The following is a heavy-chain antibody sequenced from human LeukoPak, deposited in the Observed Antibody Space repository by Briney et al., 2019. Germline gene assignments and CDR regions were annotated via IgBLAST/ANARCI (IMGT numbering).Heavy chain of an antibody. V-gene: IGHV1-69*13. Sequence: SVKVSCKASGGTFSSYAISWVRQAPGQGLEWMGGIIPIFGTANYAQRFQGRVTITADESTSTAYMELSSLRSEDTAVYYCARFHGYNHGHDYWGQGTLVTVSS. CDR1: GGTFSSYA. J-gene: IGHJ4*02. CDR3: ARFHGYNHGHDY. D-gene: IGHD5-24*01. CDR2: IIPIFGTA.